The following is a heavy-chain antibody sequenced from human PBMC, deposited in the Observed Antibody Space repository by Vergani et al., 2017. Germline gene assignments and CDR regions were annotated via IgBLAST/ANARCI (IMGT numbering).Heavy chain of an antibody. Sequence: QVQLVESGGGVVQPGRSLRLSCAASGFTFRSYAMHWVRQAPGKGLGWVAVIWYDGSNKYYADSVKGRFTISRDNSKNTLYLQMNSLRAEDTAVYYCAREGKWELGGYYFDYWGQGTLVTVSS. CDR1: GFTFRSYA. V-gene: IGHV3-33*08. CDR3: AREGKWELGGYYFDY. J-gene: IGHJ4*02. CDR2: IWYDGSNK. D-gene: IGHD1-26*01.